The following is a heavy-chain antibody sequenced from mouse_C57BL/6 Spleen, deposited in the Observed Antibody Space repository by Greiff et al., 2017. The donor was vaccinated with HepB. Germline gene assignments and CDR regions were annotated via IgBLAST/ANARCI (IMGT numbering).Heavy chain of an antibody. CDR2: INPNNGGT. CDR3: ARQAHYYAMDY. CDR1: GYTFPDYN. J-gene: IGHJ4*01. V-gene: IGHV1-18*01. D-gene: IGHD3-2*02. Sequence: EVQLQQSGPELVKPGASVKIPCKASGYTFPDYNMDWVKQSHGKSLEWIGDINPNNGGTIYNQKFKGKATLTVDKSSSTAYMELRSLTSEDTAVYYCARQAHYYAMDYWGQGTSVTVSS.